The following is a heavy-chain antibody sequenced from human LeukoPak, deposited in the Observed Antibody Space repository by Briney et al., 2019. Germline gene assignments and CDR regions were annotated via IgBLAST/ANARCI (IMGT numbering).Heavy chain of an antibody. V-gene: IGHV3-7*01. CDR1: GFTFSTYW. Sequence: GGSLRLSCAATGFTFSTYWMSWVRQAPGKGLEWVANIKEDGSEKYYGDSVKGRFTISRDNAKNSLYLEMNSLRVEDTAVYYCARDSSGYQWGQGTLVTVSS. J-gene: IGHJ4*02. D-gene: IGHD3-22*01. CDR3: ARDSSGYQ. CDR2: IKEDGSEK.